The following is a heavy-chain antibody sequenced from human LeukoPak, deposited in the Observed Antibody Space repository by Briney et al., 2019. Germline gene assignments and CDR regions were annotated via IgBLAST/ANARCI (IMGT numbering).Heavy chain of an antibody. CDR3: ARGMGYSYGHPQGAFDI. J-gene: IGHJ3*02. Sequence: ASVKVSCKASGYSCTSYGFNWVRQAPGQGLEWMGWMSAYNGKTNYAHSLQGRVTVTADTSTSTAYMELRSLRSEDTAVYYCARGMGYSYGHPQGAFDIWGEGTMVTVSS. V-gene: IGHV1-18*01. D-gene: IGHD5-18*01. CDR2: MSAYNGKT. CDR1: GYSCTSYG.